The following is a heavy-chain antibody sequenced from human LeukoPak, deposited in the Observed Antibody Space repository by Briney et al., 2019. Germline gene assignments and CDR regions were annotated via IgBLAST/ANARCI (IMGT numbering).Heavy chain of an antibody. CDR1: GGTFSSYA. Sequence: SVKVSCKASGGTFSSYAISWVRQAPGQGLEWMGGIIPIFGTANYAQKFQGRVTITTDESTSTAYMELSSLRSEDTAVYYCARAPTGYCSSTSCHPDYYYYYMDVWGKGTTVTVSS. J-gene: IGHJ6*03. V-gene: IGHV1-69*05. CDR3: ARAPTGYCSSTSCHPDYYYYYMDV. D-gene: IGHD2-2*01. CDR2: IIPIFGTA.